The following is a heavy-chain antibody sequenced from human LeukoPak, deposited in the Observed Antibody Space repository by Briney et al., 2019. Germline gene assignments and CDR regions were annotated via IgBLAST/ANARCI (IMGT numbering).Heavy chain of an antibody. V-gene: IGHV1-8*03. Sequence: ASVKVSCKASGYTFTSYDINWVRQATGQGLEWMGWMNPNSGNTGYAQKFQGRVTITRNTSISTAYMELSSLRSEDTAVYYCARTPLVDDAFDIWGQGTMVTVSS. CDR2: MNPNSGNT. CDR1: GYTFTSYD. CDR3: ARTPLVDDAFDI. J-gene: IGHJ3*02. D-gene: IGHD6-13*01.